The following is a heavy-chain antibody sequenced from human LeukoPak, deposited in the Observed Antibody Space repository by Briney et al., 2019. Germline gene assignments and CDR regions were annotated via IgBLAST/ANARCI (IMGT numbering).Heavy chain of an antibody. CDR2: INRDGSST. V-gene: IGHV3-74*01. CDR1: GFTFSSDW. J-gene: IGHJ6*01. D-gene: IGHD6-13*01. Sequence: PGGSLPLSCAASGFTFSSDWMHWVRQAPGKGLVWVSRINRDGSSTSYADSLKGRFTISRDNAKHTLYLQMNSLRAEDTAVYYCARQQLADYGMDVWGQGNTVPVSS. CDR3: ARQQLADYGMDV.